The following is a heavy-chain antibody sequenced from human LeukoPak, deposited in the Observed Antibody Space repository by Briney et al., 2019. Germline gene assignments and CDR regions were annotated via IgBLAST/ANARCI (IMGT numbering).Heavy chain of an antibody. Sequence: SQTLSLTCTVSGGSISSGSYYWSWIRQPTGKGLKWIGRIYTSGSTNYNPSLKSRVTISVDTSKNQLSLKLSSVTAAETAVYYCARPRDCSGSYCRGIFFDYWGPRTLVTVSS. D-gene: IGHD1-26*01. CDR1: GGSISSGSYY. J-gene: IGHJ4*02. V-gene: IGHV4-61*02. CDR2: IYTSGST. CDR3: ARPRDCSGSYCRGIFFDY.